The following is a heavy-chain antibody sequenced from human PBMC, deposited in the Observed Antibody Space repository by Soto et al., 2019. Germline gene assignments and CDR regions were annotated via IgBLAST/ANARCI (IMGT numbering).Heavy chain of an antibody. J-gene: IGHJ4*02. Sequence: RASVKVSCKVSGYTLTELSMHWVRQAPGKGLEWMGGFDPEDGETIYAQKFQGRVTMTEDTSTDTAYMELSSLRSEGTAVYYCAGGLTISFDYWGQGTLVTVSS. CDR2: FDPEDGET. CDR3: AGGLTISFDY. V-gene: IGHV1-24*01. CDR1: GYTLTELS. D-gene: IGHD2-15*01.